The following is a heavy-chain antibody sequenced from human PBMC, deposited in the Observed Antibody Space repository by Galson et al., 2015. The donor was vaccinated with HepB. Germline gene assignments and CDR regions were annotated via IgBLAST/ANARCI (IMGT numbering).Heavy chain of an antibody. J-gene: IGHJ3*02. CDR3: ARDFEPAASISAFDI. CDR1: GFTFSDYY. D-gene: IGHD2-2*01. V-gene: IGHV3-11*01. CDR2: ISSSGSTI. Sequence: SLRLSCAASGFTFSDYYMSWIRQAPGKGLEWVSYISSSGSTIYYADSVKGRFTISRDNAKNSLYLQMNSLRAEDTAVYYCARDFEPAASISAFDIWGQGTMVTVSS.